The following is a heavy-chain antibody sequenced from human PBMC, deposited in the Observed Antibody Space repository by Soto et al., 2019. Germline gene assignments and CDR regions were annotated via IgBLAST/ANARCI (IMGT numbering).Heavy chain of an antibody. J-gene: IGHJ6*02. CDR2: INTHNGNT. CDR1: GYTFTTYG. Sequence: QVQLEQSAPEVKKPGASVKVSCKASGYTFTTYGISWVRQAPGEGLEWLGWINTHNGNTNYAQNLQGRVFMTADTPKNTANKELRRLRSDDTAIYYCTREGSATYYYYGRDAWGQGTTVTVSS. CDR3: TREGSATYYYYGRDA. D-gene: IGHD2-15*01. V-gene: IGHV1-18*01.